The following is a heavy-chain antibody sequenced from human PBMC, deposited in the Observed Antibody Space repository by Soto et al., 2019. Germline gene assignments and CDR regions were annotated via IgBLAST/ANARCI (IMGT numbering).Heavy chain of an antibody. CDR2: IYYSGST. Sequence: PSETLSLTCTVSGGSISIYYWSWIRQPPGKGLEWIGYIYYSGSTNYNPSLKSRVTISVDTSKNQFSLKLSSVTAADTAVYYCARAKREYYYYGMDVWGQGTTVTVSS. J-gene: IGHJ6*02. V-gene: IGHV4-59*01. CDR3: ARAKREYYYYGMDV. CDR1: GGSISIYY.